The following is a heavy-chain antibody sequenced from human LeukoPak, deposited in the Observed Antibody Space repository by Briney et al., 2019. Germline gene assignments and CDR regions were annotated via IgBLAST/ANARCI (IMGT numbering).Heavy chain of an antibody. V-gene: IGHV3-20*04. J-gene: IGHJ4*02. Sequence: PGGSLRLSCAASGFTFDDYGMSWVRQAPGKGLEWVSGINWNGGSTGYADSVKGRFTISRDNAKNSLYLQMNSLRAEDTALYYCARVPYYDFWSGHFDYWGQGTPGHRLL. CDR3: ARVPYYDFWSGHFDY. D-gene: IGHD3-3*01. CDR1: GFTFDDYG. CDR2: INWNGGST.